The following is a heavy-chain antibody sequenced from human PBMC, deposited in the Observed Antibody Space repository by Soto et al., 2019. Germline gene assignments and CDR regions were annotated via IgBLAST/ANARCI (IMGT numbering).Heavy chain of an antibody. CDR1: GFTFSSYA. V-gene: IGHV3-23*01. D-gene: IGHD1-1*01. CDR2: ISGSGGST. Sequence: GGSLRLSCAASGFTFSSYAMSWVRQAPGKGLEWVSAISGSGGSTYYADSVKGWFTISRDNSKNTLYLQMNSLRAEDTAVYYCAKGRRAPGPGWNDGGAFDIWGQGTMVTVSS. CDR3: AKGRRAPGPGWNDGGAFDI. J-gene: IGHJ3*02.